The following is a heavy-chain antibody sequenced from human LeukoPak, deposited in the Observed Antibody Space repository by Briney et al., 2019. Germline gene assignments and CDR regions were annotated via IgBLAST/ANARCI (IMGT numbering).Heavy chain of an antibody. CDR1: GGSISSGSYY. CDR3: ERDSSVLRYFDWLPRDGMDV. Sequence: SETLSLTCTVSGGSISSGSYYWSWIRQPAGKGLEWIGRIYTSGSTNYNPSLKSRVTISVDTSKNQFSLKLSSVTAADTAVYYCERDSSVLRYFDWLPRDGMDVWGQGTTVTVSS. D-gene: IGHD3-9*01. V-gene: IGHV4-61*02. J-gene: IGHJ6*02. CDR2: IYTSGST.